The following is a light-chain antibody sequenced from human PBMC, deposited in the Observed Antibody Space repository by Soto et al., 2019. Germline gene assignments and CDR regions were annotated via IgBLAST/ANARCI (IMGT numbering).Light chain of an antibody. CDR2: ENY. J-gene: IGLJ2*01. CDR1: SSNIGSYS. CDR3: GAWDGSLTGGV. Sequence: QSVLTQPPSVSAAPGQKVTISCSGSSSNIGSYSVSWYQQLPGTAHKLLIYENYERPSGLPDRFSGSKSGTSATLGITGLQTGDEADYYCGAWDGSLTGGVFGVGTKVTVL. V-gene: IGLV1-51*02.